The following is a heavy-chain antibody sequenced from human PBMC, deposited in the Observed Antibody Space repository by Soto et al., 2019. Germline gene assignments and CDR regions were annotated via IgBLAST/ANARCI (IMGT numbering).Heavy chain of an antibody. D-gene: IGHD1-26*01. CDR1: GGSIRSPNFS. Sequence: SETLSLTCTVIGGSIRSPNFSWSWIRQHPGKGPEWIGNIYYNGTTTYSPSLESRLTISLDPSKNQFSLTLKSVTAADTAVYYCTRGVELLLRHYFDNWGQGTLVTVSS. CDR2: IYYNGTT. CDR3: TRGVELLLRHYFDN. J-gene: IGHJ4*02. V-gene: IGHV4-31*03.